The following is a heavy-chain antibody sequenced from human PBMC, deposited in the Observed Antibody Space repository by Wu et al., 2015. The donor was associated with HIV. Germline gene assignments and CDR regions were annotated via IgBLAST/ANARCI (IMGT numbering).Heavy chain of an antibody. V-gene: IGHV1-24*01. D-gene: IGHD6-6*01. CDR1: GYTLTELS. CDR2: FDPEDGET. Sequence: QVQLMQSGAVVKTPGASVKVSCKVSGYTLTELSMHWVRQAPGKGLEWMGGFDPEDGETIYAQKFQGRVTMTEDTSTDTAYMELSSLRSEDTAVYYCATWHPAARGIYYYYYMDVWGKGTTVTVSS. CDR3: ATWHPAARGIYYYYYMDV. J-gene: IGHJ6*03.